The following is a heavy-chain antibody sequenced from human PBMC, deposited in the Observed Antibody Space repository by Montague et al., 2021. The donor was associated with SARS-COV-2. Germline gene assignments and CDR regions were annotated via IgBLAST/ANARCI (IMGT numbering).Heavy chain of an antibody. CDR1: GFSLTTSGVS. J-gene: IGHJ3*02. CDR3: VRIAKDSSNFDAFDT. Sequence: PALVKPTQTLTLTCTFSGFSLTTSGVSVGWMRQPPGKAPEWLALIDWDXDKFYTSSLRTRLTISKDTSKNLVVLTMTNMDPVDTATYYCVRIAKDSSNFDAFDTWGQGAPVIVSA. D-gene: IGHD1-1*01. V-gene: IGHV2-70*01. CDR2: IDWDXDK.